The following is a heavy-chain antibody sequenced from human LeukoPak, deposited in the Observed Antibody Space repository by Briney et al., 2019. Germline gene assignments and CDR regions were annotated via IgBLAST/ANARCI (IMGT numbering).Heavy chain of an antibody. Sequence: GGSLGLSCAASGFTFSSSAMSWVRQAPGKGLEWVSAISNNGGYTYYADSVQGRFTISRDNSKSTLCLQMNSLRAEDTAVYYCAKQLGYCSDGSCYFPYWGQGTLVTVSS. V-gene: IGHV3-23*01. J-gene: IGHJ4*02. CDR1: GFTFSSSA. CDR3: AKQLGYCSDGSCYFPY. D-gene: IGHD2-15*01. CDR2: ISNNGGYT.